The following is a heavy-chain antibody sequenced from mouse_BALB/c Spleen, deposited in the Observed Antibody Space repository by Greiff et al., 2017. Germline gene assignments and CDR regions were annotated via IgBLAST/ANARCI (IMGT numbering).Heavy chain of an antibody. D-gene: IGHD4-1*01. V-gene: IGHV5-9-3*01. J-gene: IGHJ2*01. CDR2: ISSGGSYT. CDR3: ARLDPLGYFDY. Sequence: EVKLVESGGGLVKPGGSLKLSCAASGFTFSSYAMSWVRQTPEKRLEWVATISSGGSYTYYPDSVKGRFTISRDNAKNTLYLQMSSLRSEDTAMYYCARLDPLGYFDYWGQGTTLTVSS. CDR1: GFTFSSYA.